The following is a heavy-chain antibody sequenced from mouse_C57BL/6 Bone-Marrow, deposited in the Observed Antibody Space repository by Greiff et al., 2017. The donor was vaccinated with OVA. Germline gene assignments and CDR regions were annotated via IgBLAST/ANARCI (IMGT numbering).Heavy chain of an antibody. CDR1: GYTFTSYW. CDR2: IDPSDSYT. D-gene: IGHD2-3*01. Sequence: VQLQQSGAELVKPGASVKLSCKASGYTFTSYWMQWVKQRPGQGLEWSGEIDPSDSYTNYNQKFKGKATLTVDTSSSTAYMQLSSLTSEDSAVDYCARYGLLRGDFDVWGTGTTVTVSS. V-gene: IGHV1-50*01. CDR3: ARYGLLRGDFDV. J-gene: IGHJ1*03.